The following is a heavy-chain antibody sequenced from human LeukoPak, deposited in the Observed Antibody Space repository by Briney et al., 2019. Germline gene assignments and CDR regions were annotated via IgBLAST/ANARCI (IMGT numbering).Heavy chain of an antibody. D-gene: IGHD3-10*01. CDR1: GFTFSSYS. V-gene: IGHV3-21*04. CDR3: AKDMYYGSGSYCDY. Sequence: PGGSLRLSCAASGFTFSSYSMNWVRQAPGKGLEWVSSISSSSSYIYYADSVKGRFTISRDNAKNSLYLQMNSLRAEDTALYYCAKDMYYGSGSYCDYWGQGTLVTVSS. CDR2: ISSSSSYI. J-gene: IGHJ4*02.